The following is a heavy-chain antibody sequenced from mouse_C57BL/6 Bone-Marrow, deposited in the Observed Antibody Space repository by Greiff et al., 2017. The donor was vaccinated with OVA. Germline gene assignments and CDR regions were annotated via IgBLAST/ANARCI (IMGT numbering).Heavy chain of an antibody. D-gene: IGHD4-1*01. CDR1: GFTFSDYY. CDR2: LSNGGGST. J-gene: IGHJ3*01. CDR3: ARLGRSFAY. Sequence: EVQRVESGGGLVQPGGSLKLSCAASGFTFSDYYMYWVRQTPEKRLEWVAYLSNGGGSTYYPATVKGRFTISRDNAKTTLDLQMSRLKSEDTAMYYCARLGRSFAYWGQGTLVTVSA. V-gene: IGHV5-12*01.